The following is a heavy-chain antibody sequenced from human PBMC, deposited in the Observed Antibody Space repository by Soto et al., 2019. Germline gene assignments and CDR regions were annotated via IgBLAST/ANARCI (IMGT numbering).Heavy chain of an antibody. J-gene: IGHJ4*02. CDR2: IIPVPGTA. CDR1: GYSFRRYT. V-gene: IGHV1-69*08. D-gene: IGHD3-16*02. Sequence: QVQLVSSGAEVKKPGSSVKVSCKASGYSFRRYTISWVRQAPGQGLEWLGRIIPVPGTANYAQKFQGRVTITADKSTGTAYLEVSSLTSQDTAVYYCAGEGHTSFSFDYWGQGTVVTVSS. CDR3: AGEGHTSFSFDY.